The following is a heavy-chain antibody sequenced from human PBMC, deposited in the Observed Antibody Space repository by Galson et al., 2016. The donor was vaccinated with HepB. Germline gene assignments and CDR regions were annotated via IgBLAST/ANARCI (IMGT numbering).Heavy chain of an antibody. CDR3: ARGGERVAAEGTGYDASDI. CDR1: GFTFDDYA. Sequence: SLRLSCAASGFTFDDYAMHWVRQAPGKGLEWVSGISWNSGSIDYADSVKGRFTISRDNAKKTLYLQMNNLRAEDTAVYFCARGGERVAAEGTGYDASDICGQGTLVIVSS. D-gene: IGHD6-25*01. CDR2: ISWNSGSI. J-gene: IGHJ3*02. V-gene: IGHV3-9*01.